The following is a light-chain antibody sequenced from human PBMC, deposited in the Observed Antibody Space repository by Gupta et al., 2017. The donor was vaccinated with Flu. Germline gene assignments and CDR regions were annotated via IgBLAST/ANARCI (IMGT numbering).Light chain of an antibody. V-gene: IGKV3-11*01. Sequence: EIVLTQSPATLSLSPGERATLSCRPSQSVSSYLAWYQQKPGQPPRLLIYDASNRATGIPARFSGSGSGTDFTLTISSLEPEDVAVYYCQQRSNWPLTFGPGTKVDIK. CDR2: DAS. CDR1: QSVSSY. J-gene: IGKJ3*01. CDR3: QQRSNWPLT.